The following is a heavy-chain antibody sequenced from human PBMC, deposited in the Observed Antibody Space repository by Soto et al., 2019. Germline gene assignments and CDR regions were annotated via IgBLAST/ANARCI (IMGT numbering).Heavy chain of an antibody. CDR3: ARHKIYGYGAGPFDI. CDR2: VDPNDSYS. V-gene: IGHV5-10-1*01. CDR1: GYAFTNCW. J-gene: IGHJ3*02. Sequence: PGESLKISCQGSGYAFTNCWISWVRQKPGKGLEWMGRVDPNDSYSNYSPSLEGHITTSADRSTSTAYVQWSSLKASDTAMYYCARHKIYGYGAGPFDIWGQGTMVTVSS. D-gene: IGHD4-17*01.